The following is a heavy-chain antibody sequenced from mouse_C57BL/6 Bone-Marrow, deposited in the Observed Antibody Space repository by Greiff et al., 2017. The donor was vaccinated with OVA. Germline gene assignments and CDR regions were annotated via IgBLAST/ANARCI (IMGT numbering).Heavy chain of an antibody. CDR2: ISSGGDYI. CDR1: GFTFSSYA. D-gene: IGHD6-1*01. V-gene: IGHV5-9-1*02. CDR3: TNGQPGYYYAMDY. J-gene: IGHJ4*01. Sequence: VQLVESGEGLVKPGGSLKLSCAASGFTFSSYAMSWVRQTPEKRLEWVAYISSGGDYIYYADTVKGRFTISRDNARNTLYLQMGSLKSEDTAMYYCTNGQPGYYYAMDYWGQGTSVTVSS.